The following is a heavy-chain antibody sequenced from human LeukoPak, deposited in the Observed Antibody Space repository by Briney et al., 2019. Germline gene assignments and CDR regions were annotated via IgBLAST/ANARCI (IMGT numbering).Heavy chain of an antibody. J-gene: IGHJ3*02. D-gene: IGHD2-21*02. V-gene: IGHV1-24*01. CDR2: FDPEDGET. Sequence: GASVKVSCKVSGYTLTELSMHWVRQAPGKGLEWMGGFDPEDGETIYAQKFQGRVTMTEDTSTDTAYMELSSLRSEDTAVYYCATGSPYCGGDCYSIYAFDIWGQGTMVTVSS. CDR3: ATGSPYCGGDCYSIYAFDI. CDR1: GYTLTELS.